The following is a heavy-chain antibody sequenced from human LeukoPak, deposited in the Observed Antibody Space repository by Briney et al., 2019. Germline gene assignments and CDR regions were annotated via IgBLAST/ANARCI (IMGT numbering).Heavy chain of an antibody. CDR1: AYTFTSYD. CDR2: MNPNSGNT. CDR3: ARGAPGSYCSGGSCPYFDY. J-gene: IGHJ4*02. D-gene: IGHD2-15*01. V-gene: IGHV1-8*01. Sequence: GASVKVSCKASAYTFTSYDIHWVRQATGQGLEWMGWMNPNSGNTGYAQKFQGRVTMTRNTSISTAYMELSSLRSEDTAVYYCARGAPGSYCSGGSCPYFDYWGQGTLISVSS.